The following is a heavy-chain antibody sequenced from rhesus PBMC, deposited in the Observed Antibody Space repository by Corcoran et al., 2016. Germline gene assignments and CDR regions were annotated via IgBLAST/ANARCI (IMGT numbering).Heavy chain of an antibody. D-gene: IGHD6-37*01. J-gene: IGHJ4*01. V-gene: IGHV3-132*02. Sequence: VEQLVESGGALVQPGASLRLSCAASEFTFRTYDMHWVRQAPGKGLEWLSTISIGGDTFYADSVKGRFTISRDNAKNSLHLQMNSLRTEDTAVYYCAREESGGWSGFDHWGQGVLVTVSS. CDR1: EFTFRTYD. CDR3: AREESGGWSGFDH. CDR2: ISIGGDT.